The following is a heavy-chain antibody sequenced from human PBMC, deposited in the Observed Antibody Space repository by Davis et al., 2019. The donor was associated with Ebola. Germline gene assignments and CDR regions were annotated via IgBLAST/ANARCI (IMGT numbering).Heavy chain of an antibody. J-gene: IGHJ4*02. CDR2: IYTSGST. V-gene: IGHV4-4*07. CDR3: ARGYGSGSYYTPFDY. Sequence: PSETLSLTCTVSGGSISSYYWSWIRQPAGKGLEWIGRIYTSGSTNYNPSLKSRVTMSVDTSKNQFSLKLSSVTAADTAVYYCARGYGSGSYYTPFDYWGQGTLVTVSS. D-gene: IGHD3-10*01. CDR1: GGSISSYY.